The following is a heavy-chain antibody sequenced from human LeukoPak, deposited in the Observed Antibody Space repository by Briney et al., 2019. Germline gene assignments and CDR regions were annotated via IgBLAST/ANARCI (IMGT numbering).Heavy chain of an antibody. V-gene: IGHV4-61*02. Sequence: SETLSLTCTVSGGSISSGSYYWSWIRQPAGKGLEWIGRIYTSGSTNYNPSLKSRVTISVDTSKNQFSLKLSSVTAADTAVYYCARDGLNWFDPWGQGILVTVSS. J-gene: IGHJ5*02. CDR3: ARDGLNWFDP. CDR1: GGSISSGSYY. CDR2: IYTSGST.